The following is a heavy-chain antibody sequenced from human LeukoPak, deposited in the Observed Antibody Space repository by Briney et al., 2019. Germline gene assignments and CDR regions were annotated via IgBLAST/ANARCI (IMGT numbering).Heavy chain of an antibody. D-gene: IGHD1-26*01. CDR2: INPNSGGT. J-gene: IGHJ3*02. V-gene: IGHV1-2*02. Sequence: VASVKVSCKASGYTFTGYYMHWVRQAPGQGLEWMGWINPNSGGTNYTQKFQGRVTMTRDTSISTAYMELSRLRSDDTAVYYCAVFPGIVGGTPLRNDAFDIWGQGTMVTVSS. CDR3: AVFPGIVGGTPLRNDAFDI. CDR1: GYTFTGYY.